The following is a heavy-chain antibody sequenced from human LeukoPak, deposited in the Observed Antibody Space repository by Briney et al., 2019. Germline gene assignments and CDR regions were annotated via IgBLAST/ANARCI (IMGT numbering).Heavy chain of an antibody. CDR3: ATSDCGGDCYTDY. V-gene: IGHV3-30*02. CDR2: IRYDGSNK. D-gene: IGHD2-21*01. Sequence: PGXSLRLSCAASGFIFSSYGMHWVRQAQGKGLEWVAFIRYDGSNKYYADYVKGRFTISRDNSKNTLYLQMNSLRAEGTAVYYCATSDCGGDCYTDYWGQGTLVTVSS. J-gene: IGHJ4*02. CDR1: GFIFSSYG.